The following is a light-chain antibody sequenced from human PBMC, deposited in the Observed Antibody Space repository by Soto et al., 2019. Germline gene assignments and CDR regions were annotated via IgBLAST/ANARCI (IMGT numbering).Light chain of an antibody. CDR1: QSVSSSY. CDR2: GAS. CDR3: QQYGSSPMFT. V-gene: IGKV3-20*01. Sequence: EIVLTQSPGTLSLSPGERATLSCRASQSVSSSYLAWYQQKPGQAPRLLVYGASSSATGIPDRFSGSGSGTDFTLTISRLEPEDFAVYYCQQYGSSPMFTFGQWTKLEIK. J-gene: IGKJ2*01.